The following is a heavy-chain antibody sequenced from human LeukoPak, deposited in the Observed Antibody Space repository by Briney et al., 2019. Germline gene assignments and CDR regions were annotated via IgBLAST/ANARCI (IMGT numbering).Heavy chain of an antibody. Sequence: WVRQPPGKGLEWIGYIYYSGSTYYNPSLKSRVTISVDTSKNQFSLKLSSVTAADTAVYYCARRVVNWFDPWGQGTLVTVSS. D-gene: IGHD3-3*01. CDR2: IYYSGST. J-gene: IGHJ5*02. CDR3: ARRVVNWFDP. V-gene: IGHV4-30-4*08.